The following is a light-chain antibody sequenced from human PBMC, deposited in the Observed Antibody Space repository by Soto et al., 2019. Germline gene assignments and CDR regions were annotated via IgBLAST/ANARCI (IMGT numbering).Light chain of an antibody. CDR3: QQSYNNPLT. J-gene: IGKJ4*01. CDR2: TAS. CDR1: QRISAY. Sequence: DIQMTQSPSSLSAYVGDRVTITCRASQRISAYLNWYQHKPGKAPRLLIYTASSLQSGVPSRFSGSGSGTDFTLTISSLQSEDFATYSCQQSYNNPLTFGGGTKVDIK. V-gene: IGKV1-39*01.